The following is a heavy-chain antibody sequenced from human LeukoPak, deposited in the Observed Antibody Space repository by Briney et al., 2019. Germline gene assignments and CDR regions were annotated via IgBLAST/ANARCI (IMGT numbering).Heavy chain of an antibody. Sequence: PGGSLRLSCAASGFTFSSYGMHWVRQAPGKGLEWVSSISITSYMYYADSVTGRFTISRDNAKSSLYLQMNSLRAEDTAVYYCARWNSDYAPYGMDVWGQGTTVTVSS. CDR3: ARWNSDYAPYGMDV. V-gene: IGHV3-21*01. CDR1: GFTFSSYG. CDR2: ISITSYM. D-gene: IGHD4/OR15-4a*01. J-gene: IGHJ6*02.